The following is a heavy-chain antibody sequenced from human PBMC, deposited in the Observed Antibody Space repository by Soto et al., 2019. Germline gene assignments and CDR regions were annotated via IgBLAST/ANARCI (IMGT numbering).Heavy chain of an antibody. Sequence: EVQVLDSGGGLVQPGGSLRLSCAPSGFTFTNYPMAWVRQAPAKGLEWVSTISGSGGSTFYADSVKGRFTISRDTSKNTVNLQMNSLRVEDTSIYYCAKRPLQFEGSYFEYWGQGTLVTVSS. J-gene: IGHJ4*02. V-gene: IGHV3-23*01. CDR3: AKRPLQFEGSYFEY. CDR2: ISGSGGST. CDR1: GFTFTNYP. D-gene: IGHD3-10*01.